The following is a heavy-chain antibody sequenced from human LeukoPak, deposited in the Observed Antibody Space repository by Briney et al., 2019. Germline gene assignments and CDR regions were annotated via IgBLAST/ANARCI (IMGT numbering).Heavy chain of an antibody. CDR3: ARRTDWGINDAFDI. CDR1: TYSISSGYY. V-gene: IGHV4-38-2*01. Sequence: PSETLSLTCAVSTYSISSGYYWGWIRQPPGKGLEWIGSIYHSGSTYYNPSLKSRVTISVDTSKNQFSLKLSSVTAADTAVYYCARRTDWGINDAFDIWGQGTMVTVSS. CDR2: IYHSGST. J-gene: IGHJ3*02. D-gene: IGHD7-27*01.